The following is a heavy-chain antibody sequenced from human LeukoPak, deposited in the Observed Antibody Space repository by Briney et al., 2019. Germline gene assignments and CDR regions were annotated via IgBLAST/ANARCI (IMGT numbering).Heavy chain of an antibody. CDR2: ISDGGITT. CDR1: GFTFSSYA. V-gene: IGHV3-23*01. J-gene: IGHJ5*02. Sequence: GGSLRLSCAASGFTFSSYAMSWVRQAPGKGLEWVSGISDGGITTYYADSVKGRFTISRDNSKNTLYLQMNSLRAEDTAIYYCAKDVYSSGPNWFDPWGQGTPVTVSS. CDR3: AKDVYSSGPNWFDP. D-gene: IGHD6-19*01.